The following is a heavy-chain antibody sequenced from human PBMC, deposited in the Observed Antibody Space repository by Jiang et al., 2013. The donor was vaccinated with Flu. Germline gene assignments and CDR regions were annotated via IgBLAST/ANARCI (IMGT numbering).Heavy chain of an antibody. V-gene: IGHV1-69*04. CDR1: GGTFHSYT. J-gene: IGHJ4*02. Sequence: SGAEVKKPGSSVKVSCKASGGTFHSYTINWVRQAPGQGLEWMGRIIPILGVTRYAQRFQGRVTLTADKFTSTTYMELSTLTDEDTAVYYCARASCGGDCYSGGLAFFXFDYWARDLVTVSS. CDR2: IIPILGVT. CDR3: ARASCGGDCYSGGLAFFXFDY. D-gene: IGHD2-21*02.